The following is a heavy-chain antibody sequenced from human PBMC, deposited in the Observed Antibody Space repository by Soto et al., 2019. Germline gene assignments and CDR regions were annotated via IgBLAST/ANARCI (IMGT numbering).Heavy chain of an antibody. V-gene: IGHV1-46*01. CDR3: ARDTAEGIRLLEWPHYYYYGMDV. CDR2: INPSGGST. D-gene: IGHD3-3*01. Sequence: SVKVCCKASGYPLTEYYMHLVRQAPGQGLEWMGIINPSGGSTSYAQKFQGRVTMTRDTSTSTVYMELSSLRSEYTAVYYCARDTAEGIRLLEWPHYYYYGMDVWGQGTTVTVSS. J-gene: IGHJ6*02. CDR1: GYPLTEYY.